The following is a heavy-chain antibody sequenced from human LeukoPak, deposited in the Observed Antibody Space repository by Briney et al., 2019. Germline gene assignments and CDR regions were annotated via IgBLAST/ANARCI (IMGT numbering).Heavy chain of an antibody. CDR3: ARGGSGSRKYYYYYYMDV. J-gene: IGHJ6*03. Sequence: SETLSLTCTVSGVSISSYYWSWIRQPPGKGLEWIGYIYYSGSTNYNPSLKSRVTISVDTSKNQFSLKLSSVTAADTAVYYCARGGSGSRKYYYYYYMDVWGKGTTVTISS. CDR2: IYYSGST. D-gene: IGHD3-10*01. CDR1: GVSISSYY. V-gene: IGHV4-59*12.